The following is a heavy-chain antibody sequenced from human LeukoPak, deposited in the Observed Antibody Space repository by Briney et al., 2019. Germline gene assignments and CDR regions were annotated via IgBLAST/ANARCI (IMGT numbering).Heavy chain of an antibody. Sequence: ASVKVSCKASGYTFTSYDINWVRQATGQGLEWMGWMNPNSGNTGYAQKFQGRVTMTRNTSISAAYMELSSLRSEDTAVYYCARPNSVLRFLEWPKGGYYYYYMDVWGKGTTVTVSS. V-gene: IGHV1-8*02. J-gene: IGHJ6*03. D-gene: IGHD3-3*01. CDR3: ARPNSVLRFLEWPKGGYYYYYMDV. CDR1: GYTFTSYD. CDR2: MNPNSGNT.